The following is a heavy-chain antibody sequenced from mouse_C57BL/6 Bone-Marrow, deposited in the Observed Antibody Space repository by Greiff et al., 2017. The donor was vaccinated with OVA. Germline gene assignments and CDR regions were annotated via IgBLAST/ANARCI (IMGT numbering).Heavy chain of an antibody. CDR2: ISYDGSN. CDR3: ARYGSSYRWYFDV. V-gene: IGHV3-6*01. D-gene: IGHD1-1*01. Sequence: EVQLQESGPGLVKPSQSLSLTCSVTGYSITSGYYWNWIRQFPGNKLEWMGYISYDGSNNYNPSLKNRISITRDTSKNQFFLKLNSVTTEDTATYYCARYGSSYRWYFDVWGTGTTVTVSS. CDR1: GYSITSGYY. J-gene: IGHJ1*03.